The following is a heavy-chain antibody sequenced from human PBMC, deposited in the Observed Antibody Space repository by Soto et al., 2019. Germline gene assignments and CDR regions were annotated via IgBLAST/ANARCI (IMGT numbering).Heavy chain of an antibody. Sequence: QGQLVQSGTEMREPGSSVKVSCKASGGTFSSYTINWVRQAPGQGLEWMGRIIPTLSVANYAQKFQVRVTITADKSTGTAYMELTSLKSDDTAVYYCAGQEYTDAFDIWGQGTMVTVSS. V-gene: IGHV1-69*02. CDR1: GGTFSSYT. J-gene: IGHJ3*02. D-gene: IGHD2-2*02. CDR3: AGQEYTDAFDI. CDR2: IIPTLSVA.